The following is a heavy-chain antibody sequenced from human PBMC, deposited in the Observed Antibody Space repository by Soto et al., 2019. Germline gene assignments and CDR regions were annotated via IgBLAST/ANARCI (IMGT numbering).Heavy chain of an antibody. CDR2: INAGDGNT. CDR1: GYSFTDYA. J-gene: IGHJ4*02. CDR3: ARGIWGSHRYYFDN. D-gene: IGHD3-16*02. V-gene: IGHV1-3*01. Sequence: QVHLVQSGAEVEKPGASVKVFWKASGYSFTDYAMQWVRQAPGQRPEWLGWINAGDGNTRYSQKFQGRVTFTRDTSASTVYMELNSLRSEDTAVYYCARGIWGSHRYYFDNWGQGTLVTVSS.